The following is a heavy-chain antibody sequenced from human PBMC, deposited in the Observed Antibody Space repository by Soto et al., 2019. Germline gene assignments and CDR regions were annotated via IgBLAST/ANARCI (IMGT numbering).Heavy chain of an antibody. J-gene: IGHJ6*03. D-gene: IGHD5-12*01. CDR3: AKGRGYDDTYYYHCYMDV. Sequence: EVQLLESGGGLVQPGGSLRLSCAASGFTFINYAMSWVRQAPGKGLEWVSSISGAGGSTYYADSVKGRFTISKDNSKSTLYLQVNSLRADDTAVYYCAKGRGYDDTYYYHCYMDVWGKGTTVTVSS. CDR1: GFTFINYA. V-gene: IGHV3-23*01. CDR2: ISGAGGST.